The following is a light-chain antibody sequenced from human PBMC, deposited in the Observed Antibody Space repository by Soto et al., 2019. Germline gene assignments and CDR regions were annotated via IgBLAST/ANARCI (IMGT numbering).Light chain of an antibody. J-gene: IGLJ1*01. CDR2: SNN. CDR3: AAWDDSLNGHV. Sequence: QSVLTQPPSASGTPGQRVTLSFFGSSSTIGSNTVNWYQQLPGTAPKLLIYSNNQRPSGVPDRFSGSKSGTSASLAISGLQSEDEADYYCAAWDDSLNGHVFGTGTKVTVL. V-gene: IGLV1-44*01. CDR1: SSTIGSNT.